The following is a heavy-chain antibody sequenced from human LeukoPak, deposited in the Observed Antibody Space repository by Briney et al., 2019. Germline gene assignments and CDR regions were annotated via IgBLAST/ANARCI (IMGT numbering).Heavy chain of an antibody. CDR3: ARDRSGGETEFDP. CDR1: GGSISSGSYY. V-gene: IGHV4-61*02. D-gene: IGHD2-21*01. J-gene: IGHJ5*02. CDR2: IYTSGST. Sequence: PSQTLSLTCTVSGGSISSGSYYWSWIRQPAGKGLEWIGRIYTSGSTNYNPSLKSRVTISVDTSKNQFSLKLSSVTAADTAVYYCARDRSGGETEFDPWGQGTLVTVSS.